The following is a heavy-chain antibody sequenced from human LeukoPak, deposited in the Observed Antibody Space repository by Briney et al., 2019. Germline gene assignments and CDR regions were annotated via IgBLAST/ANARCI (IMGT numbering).Heavy chain of an antibody. V-gene: IGHV3-48*01. J-gene: IGHJ4*02. CDR1: GFTFSNYN. CDR2: ISSSGSIM. Sequence: PGGSLRLSCAASGFTFSNYNMIWVRQAPGKGLESVSYISSSGSIMHYADSVRGRFTISRDKAKKSLYLQMNSLRAEDTAVYYCARVWDGYSGEDYWGQGTLVTVSS. CDR3: ARVWDGYSGEDY. D-gene: IGHD5-18*01.